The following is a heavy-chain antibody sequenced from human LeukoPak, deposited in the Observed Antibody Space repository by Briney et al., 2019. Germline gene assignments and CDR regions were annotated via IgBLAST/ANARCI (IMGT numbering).Heavy chain of an antibody. V-gene: IGHV4-34*01. CDR1: GGSFSGYY. CDR3: AREPILEAVRTNWFDP. CDR2: INHSGST. D-gene: IGHD1-1*01. Sequence: SETLSLTCAVYGGSFSGYYWSWIRQPPGKGLEWIGEINHSGSTNYNPSLKSRVTISVDTSKNQFSLKLSSVTAADTAVYYCAREPILEAVRTNWFDPWGQGTLVTVSS. J-gene: IGHJ5*02.